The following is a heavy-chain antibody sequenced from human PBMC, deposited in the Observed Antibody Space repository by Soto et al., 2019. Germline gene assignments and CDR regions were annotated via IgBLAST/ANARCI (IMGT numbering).Heavy chain of an antibody. Sequence: SETLSLTCIVSGASFSDANYYWVWIRQPPGEGLEWIGSFYYDGRTYYNASLKSRVTISVDTSKNHFSLMLTSVTAADTDVYYSARRYPLVVAPTWGQGTLVTVSS. J-gene: IGHJ4*02. D-gene: IGHD2-21*01. CDR1: GASFSDANYY. CDR3: ARRYPLVVAPT. CDR2: FYYDGRT. V-gene: IGHV4-39*02.